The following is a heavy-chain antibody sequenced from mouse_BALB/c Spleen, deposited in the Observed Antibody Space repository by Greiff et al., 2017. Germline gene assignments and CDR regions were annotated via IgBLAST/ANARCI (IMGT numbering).Heavy chain of an antibody. J-gene: IGHJ2*01. D-gene: IGHD1-1*01. Sequence: EVKLMESGPELVKPGASVKVSCKASGYAFTSYNMYWVKQSHGKSLEWIGYIDPYNGGTSYNQKFKGKATLTVDKSSSTAYMHLNSLTSEDSAVYYCFYGSSHYWGQGTTLTVSS. V-gene: IGHV1S135*01. CDR1: GYAFTSYN. CDR2: IDPYNGGT. CDR3: FYGSSHY.